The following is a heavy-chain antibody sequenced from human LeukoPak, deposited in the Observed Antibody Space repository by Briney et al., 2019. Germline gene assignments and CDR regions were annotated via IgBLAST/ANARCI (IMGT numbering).Heavy chain of an antibody. V-gene: IGHV4-59*12. Sequence: SETLSLTCTVSGGSISSYYWSWIRQPPGKGLEWIGSIHYSGSTTYNPSLKSRVTISVDTSKNQFSLKLSSVTAADTAVYYCARGTMTTVTYYFDYWGQGTLVTVSS. CDR1: GGSISSYY. J-gene: IGHJ4*02. CDR2: IHYSGST. D-gene: IGHD4-17*01. CDR3: ARGTMTTVTYYFDY.